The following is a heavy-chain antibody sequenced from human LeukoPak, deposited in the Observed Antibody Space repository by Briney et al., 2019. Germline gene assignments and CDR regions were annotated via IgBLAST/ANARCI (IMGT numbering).Heavy chain of an antibody. Sequence: PSETLSLTCTVSGGSISSYYWSWIRQPPGKGLEWIGYIYYSGSTNYNPSLKSRVTISVDTSKNQFSLKLSSVTAADTAVYYCARETVGRWLQRSYYFDYWGQGTLVTVSS. D-gene: IGHD5-24*01. V-gene: IGHV4-59*12. CDR3: ARETVGRWLQRSYYFDY. CDR2: IYYSGST. J-gene: IGHJ4*02. CDR1: GGSISSYY.